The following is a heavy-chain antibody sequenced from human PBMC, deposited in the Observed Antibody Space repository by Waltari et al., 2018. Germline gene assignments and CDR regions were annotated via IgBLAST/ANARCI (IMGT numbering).Heavy chain of an antibody. V-gene: IGHV4-39*07. Sequence: QLQLQESGPGLVKPSETLSLTCTVSGGSISSSSYYWGWIRQPPGKGLEWIGSIYCSGSTYYNPSLKRRVTISVDTTKNQFSRKLSSVTAADTAVYYCASQIQLWLGWGQGTLVTVSS. CDR2: IYCSGST. CDR3: ASQIQLWLG. D-gene: IGHD5-18*01. J-gene: IGHJ4*02. CDR1: GGSISSSSYY.